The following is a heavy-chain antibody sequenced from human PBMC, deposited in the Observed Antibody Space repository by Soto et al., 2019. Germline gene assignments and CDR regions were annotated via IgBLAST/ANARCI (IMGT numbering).Heavy chain of an antibody. J-gene: IGHJ5*02. CDR3: TTAGQLIVVVVAATLSWFDP. CDR2: INPNNGEA. V-gene: IGHV1-2*02. CDR1: GDTLTDSY. D-gene: IGHD2-15*01. Sequence: ASVKVSCKASGDTLTDSYLHWVRQAPGQGLEWLGWINPNNGEANYAQKFRGRVTMTRDTSTSTAYMELTRLTSEDTAVYYCTTAGQLIVVVVAATLSWFDPWGQGTLVTVSS.